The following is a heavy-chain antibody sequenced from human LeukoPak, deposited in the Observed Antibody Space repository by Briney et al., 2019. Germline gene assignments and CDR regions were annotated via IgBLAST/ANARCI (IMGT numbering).Heavy chain of an antibody. J-gene: IGHJ4*02. Sequence: SVKVSCKASGGTFSYGISWVRQAPGQGLEWLGGIIPIFGTPNYAQKFQGRVTITTDESTNTAFIELSSLRSEDTAVYYCARDGVAAAGTNYWGQGTLVTVSS. CDR1: GGTFSYG. V-gene: IGHV1-69*05. D-gene: IGHD6-13*01. CDR2: IIPIFGTP. CDR3: ARDGVAAAGTNY.